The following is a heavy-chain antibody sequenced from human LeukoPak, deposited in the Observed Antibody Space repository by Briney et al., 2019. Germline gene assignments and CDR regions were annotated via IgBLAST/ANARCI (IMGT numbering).Heavy chain of an antibody. V-gene: IGHV4-38-2*01. CDR2: IYHSGST. J-gene: IGHJ4*02. CDR1: GYSISSGYY. CDR3: ARQEGLGSGYYL. Sequence: SEILSLTCAVSGYSISSGYYWGWIRQPPGKGLEWIGSIYHSGSTYYNPSLKSRVTISVDTSKNQFSLKLSSVTAADTAVYYCARQEGLGSGYYLWGQGTLVTVSS. D-gene: IGHD3-22*01.